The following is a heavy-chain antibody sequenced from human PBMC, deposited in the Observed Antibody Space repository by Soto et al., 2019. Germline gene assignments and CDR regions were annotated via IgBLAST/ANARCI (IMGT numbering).Heavy chain of an antibody. CDR3: AREVYKLGSGSYYAVMSWFDP. CDR1: GYTFTSYG. V-gene: IGHV1-18*01. D-gene: IGHD3-10*01. CDR2: ISAYNGNT. J-gene: IGHJ5*02. Sequence: ASVKVSCKASGYTFTSYGISWVRQAPGQGLEWMGWISAYNGNTNYAQKLQGRVTMTTDTSTSTAYMELRSLRSDDTAVYYCAREVYKLGSGSYYAVMSWFDPWGQGTLVTVSS.